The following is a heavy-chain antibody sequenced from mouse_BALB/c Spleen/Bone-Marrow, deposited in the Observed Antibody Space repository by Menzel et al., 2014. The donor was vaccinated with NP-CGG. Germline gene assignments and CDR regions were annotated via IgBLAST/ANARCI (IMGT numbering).Heavy chain of an antibody. CDR2: INSNGGST. CDR1: GFTFSSYY. D-gene: IGHD2-10*02. CDR3: ARSPYGNHFDY. J-gene: IGHJ2*01. Sequence: EVQLVESGGGLVKLGGSLKLSCAASGFTFSSYYMSWVRQTPEKRLELVAAINSNGGSTYYSDTVKGRFTISRDNAKNTLYLQMSSLKSEDTALYYCARSPYGNHFDYWGQGTTLTVSS. V-gene: IGHV5-6-2*01.